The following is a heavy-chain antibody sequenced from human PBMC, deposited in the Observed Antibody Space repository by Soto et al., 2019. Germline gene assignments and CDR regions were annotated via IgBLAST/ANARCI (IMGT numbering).Heavy chain of an antibody. Sequence: GESLKISSTGSGYSFTSYWIGWVRQMPGNGLEWMRIIYPGDSDTRYSPSFQGQVTISADKSISTAYLQWSSLKASDTAMYYCARHASITIFGVVITDYYYGMDVWGQGTTVTVSS. V-gene: IGHV5-51*01. CDR3: ARHASITIFGVVITDYYYGMDV. J-gene: IGHJ6*02. CDR2: IYPGDSDT. D-gene: IGHD3-3*01. CDR1: GYSFTSYW.